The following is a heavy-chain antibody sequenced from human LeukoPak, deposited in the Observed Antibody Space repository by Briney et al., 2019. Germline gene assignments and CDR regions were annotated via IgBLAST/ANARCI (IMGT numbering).Heavy chain of an antibody. CDR2: IKKDGSEK. D-gene: IGHD5-18*01. J-gene: IGHJ4*02. V-gene: IGHV3-7*01. CDR3: ARDLSGIAGYTYGRGIDY. Sequence: GGSLRLSCAASGFTFSSHWMSWVRQAPGKGLEWVANIKKDGSEKYYVDAVKGRFTISRDNAKTSLYLQMNSLRAEDTAVYYCARDLSGIAGYTYGRGIDYWGQGTLVTASS. CDR1: GFTFSSHW.